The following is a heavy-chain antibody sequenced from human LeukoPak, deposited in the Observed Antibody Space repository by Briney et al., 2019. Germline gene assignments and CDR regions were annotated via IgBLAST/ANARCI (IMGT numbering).Heavy chain of an antibody. CDR2: IIPGGSAK. V-gene: IGHV3-7*01. CDR1: GFTFSSCW. CDR3: VDVDTSA. Sequence: PGGSLRLSCAASGFTFSSCWMSWVRQAPGKGLEWVASIIPGGSAKYYVDSVKGRFTISRDNAKNSLYLQVNSLRIEDTAVYYCVDVDTSAWGQGTLVTVSS. D-gene: IGHD5-12*01. J-gene: IGHJ5*02.